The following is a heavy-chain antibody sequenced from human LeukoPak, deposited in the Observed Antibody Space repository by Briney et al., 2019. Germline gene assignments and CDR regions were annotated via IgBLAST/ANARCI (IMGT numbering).Heavy chain of an antibody. J-gene: IGHJ4*02. D-gene: IGHD4-17*01. Sequence: GQSLKISCKGSGYSFTSLWIGWVRQMPGKGLEWMGIIYPGDSDTRYSPSFEGQVTISADKSISTAYLEWSSLKASDTAIYYCARRYGRPFDYWGQGTLVTVSS. CDR1: GYSFTSLW. V-gene: IGHV5-51*01. CDR3: ARRYGRPFDY. CDR2: IYPGDSDT.